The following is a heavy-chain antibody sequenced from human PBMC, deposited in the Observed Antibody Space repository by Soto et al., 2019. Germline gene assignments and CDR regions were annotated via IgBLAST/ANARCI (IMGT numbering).Heavy chain of an antibody. V-gene: IGHV1-18*01. J-gene: IGHJ4*02. D-gene: IGHD2-21*01. CDR2: INAYNGHT. CDR1: GYTFNKYG. Sequence: QVQLVQSGAEVKQPGASVKVSCKASGYTFNKYGITWVRQAPGQGLEWMGWINAYNGHTNYAQKFQDRVARTTDTSTRTVYMELRSLRSDDRAGIYCARAIAPDHSVQWCQGTLVTVSS. CDR3: ARAIAPDHSVQ.